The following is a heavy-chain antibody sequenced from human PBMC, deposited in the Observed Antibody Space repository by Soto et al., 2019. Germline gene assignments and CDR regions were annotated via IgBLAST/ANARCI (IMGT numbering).Heavy chain of an antibody. CDR2: ISGSGGST. Sequence: GSLRLSCGASGFTFSSYAMSWVRQAPGKGLEWVSAISGSGGSTYYADSVKGRFTISRDNSKNTLYLQMNSLRAEDTAVYYCAKQCEPDYYDSSGYSLPQYFDYWGQGTLVTVPS. D-gene: IGHD3-22*01. CDR1: GFTFSSYA. CDR3: AKQCEPDYYDSSGYSLPQYFDY. V-gene: IGHV3-23*01. J-gene: IGHJ4*02.